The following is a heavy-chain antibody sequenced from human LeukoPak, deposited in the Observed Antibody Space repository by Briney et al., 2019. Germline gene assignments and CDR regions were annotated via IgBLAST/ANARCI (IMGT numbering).Heavy chain of an antibody. Sequence: ASVKVSCTASGYTFTGYYMHWVRQAPGQGLEWMGWINPNSGGTNYAQKFQGRVTMTRDTSISTAYMELSRLRSDDTAVYYCARLRQGYCSSTSCWFDPWGQGTLVTVSS. V-gene: IGHV1-2*02. CDR2: INPNSGGT. CDR3: ARLRQGYCSSTSCWFDP. CDR1: GYTFTGYY. J-gene: IGHJ5*02. D-gene: IGHD2-2*01.